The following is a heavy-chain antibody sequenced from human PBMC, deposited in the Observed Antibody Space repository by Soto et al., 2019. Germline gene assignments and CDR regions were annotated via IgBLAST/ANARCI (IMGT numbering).Heavy chain of an antibody. CDR3: ARSSGWYALDI. CDR2: VNGGDGNT. Sequence: QVQLVQSGDEVKKPGASVKISCKASGYTFSTFAIHWVRQAPGQRPEWMGWVNGGDGNTRFSQNFQGRVTLTRDASATTAYMELSSLGSEDTAVYYCARSSGWYALDIWGQGTMVSVSS. CDR1: GYTFSTFA. J-gene: IGHJ3*02. V-gene: IGHV1-3*01. D-gene: IGHD6-19*01.